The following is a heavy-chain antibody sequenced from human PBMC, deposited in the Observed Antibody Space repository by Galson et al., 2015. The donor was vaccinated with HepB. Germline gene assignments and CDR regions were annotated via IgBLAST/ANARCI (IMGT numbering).Heavy chain of an antibody. Sequence: CAISGDSVSSTSSTWVWVRQSPSSGLEWLGRTYYRSKWYNDYAVSVKGRITINPDTSKNQFSLELNSVTPEDTAVYYCSRGNYGSGGVPYWGQGALVTVSS. CDR1: GDSVSSTSST. CDR2: TYYRSKWYN. CDR3: SRGNYGSGGVPY. D-gene: IGHD6-25*01. J-gene: IGHJ4*02. V-gene: IGHV6-1*01.